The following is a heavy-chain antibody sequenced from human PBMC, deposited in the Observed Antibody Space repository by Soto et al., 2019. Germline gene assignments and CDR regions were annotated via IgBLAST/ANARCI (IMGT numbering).Heavy chain of an antibody. J-gene: IGHJ6*02. Sequence: PGGSLRLSCAASGFTFSSYAMTWVRQAPGKGLEWVSAISGSGGRTYYADSVKGRFTISRDNSKNTLYLQMNSLRAEDTALYYCAKEAGAYYYYGMDVWGQGTKVTVSS. D-gene: IGHD6-19*01. CDR2: ISGSGGRT. CDR3: AKEAGAYYYYGMDV. V-gene: IGHV3-23*01. CDR1: GFTFSSYA.